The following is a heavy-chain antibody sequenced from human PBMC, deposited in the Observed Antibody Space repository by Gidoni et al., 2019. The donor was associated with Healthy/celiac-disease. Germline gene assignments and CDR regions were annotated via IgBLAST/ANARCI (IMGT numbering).Heavy chain of an antibody. D-gene: IGHD5-12*01. V-gene: IGHV1-18*01. CDR2: ISAYNGNT. Sequence: QVHLVQSAAGVEKPGASVKVACKTSGYTFTSYGISWVRQAPGQGLEWMGWISAYNGNTNYAQKLQGRVTMTTDTSTSTAYMELRSLRSDDTAVYYCARDVASGYIDYWGQGTLVTVSS. CDR3: ARDVASGYIDY. CDR1: GYTFTSYG. J-gene: IGHJ4*02.